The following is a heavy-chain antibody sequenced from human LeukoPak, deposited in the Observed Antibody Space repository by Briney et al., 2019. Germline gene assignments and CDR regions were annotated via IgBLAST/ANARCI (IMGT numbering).Heavy chain of an antibody. CDR2: ISASGGST. CDR1: GFTFSSYA. D-gene: IGHD2-15*01. J-gene: IGHJ4*02. Sequence: GGSLRLSCAASGFTFSSYAMSWVRQAPGKGLEWVSVISASGGSTYFADSVKGRFTISRDNSKNTLYLQMNSLRAEDTAVYYCARDPVRYCSGGSCPYYFDYWGQGTLVTVSS. CDR3: ARDPVRYCSGGSCPYYFDY. V-gene: IGHV3-23*01.